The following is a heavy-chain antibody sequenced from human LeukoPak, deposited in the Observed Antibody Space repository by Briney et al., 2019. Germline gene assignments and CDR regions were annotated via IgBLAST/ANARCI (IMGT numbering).Heavy chain of an antibody. CDR2: IYYSGTT. Sequence: NTSETLSLTCTVSGGSFSSSDYYWGWIRQPPGKGLEWIGSIYYSGTTYYNASLKSRVTMSIDTSQNQFSLKLTAVTAADTAIYYCARDPFRSSFDYWGQGTRVTVSS. CDR1: GGSFSSSDYY. J-gene: IGHJ4*02. V-gene: IGHV4-39*07. D-gene: IGHD3-16*01. CDR3: ARDPFRSSFDY.